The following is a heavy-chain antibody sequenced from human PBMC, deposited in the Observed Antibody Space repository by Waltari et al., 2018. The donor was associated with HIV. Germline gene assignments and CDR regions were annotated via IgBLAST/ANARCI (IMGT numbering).Heavy chain of an antibody. D-gene: IGHD3-16*01. V-gene: IGHV3-7*01. Sequence: EVQLVESGGGLVQPGGSLRLSCSVSGLSLSSYWMSWVSQAPGKGLEWVANIKQDGSEKYYVDSVKGRFNISRDNAKNSLYLQMNSLRDEDTAVYYCARDPGGADAFDFWGQGTMVTVSS. CDR3: ARDPGGADAFDF. CDR2: IKQDGSEK. J-gene: IGHJ3*01. CDR1: GLSLSSYW.